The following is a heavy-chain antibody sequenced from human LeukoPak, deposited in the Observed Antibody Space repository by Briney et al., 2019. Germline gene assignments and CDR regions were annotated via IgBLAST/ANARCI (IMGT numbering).Heavy chain of an antibody. J-gene: IGHJ6*02. D-gene: IGHD2-21*01. Sequence: GGSLRLSCLASGFSFNSYTMNWVREAPGKGLEWVSTISPVSSYTWYAESVKGRFTISRDNPKNSLYLQMDSLRAEDTAVYYCVRDVARRIGMDVWGQGTTVTVSS. CDR1: GFSFNSYT. CDR2: ISPVSSYT. CDR3: VRDVARRIGMDV. V-gene: IGHV3-21*01.